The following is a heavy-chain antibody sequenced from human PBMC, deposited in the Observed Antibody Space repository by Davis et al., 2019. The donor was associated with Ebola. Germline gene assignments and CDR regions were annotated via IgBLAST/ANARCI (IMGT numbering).Heavy chain of an antibody. D-gene: IGHD1-26*01. Sequence: AASVKVSCKASGYTFTSYAMNCVRQAPGHGLEWMGWINTNTGNPTYAQGFTGRFVFSLDTPVSTAYLQISSLKAEDTAVYYCARDRWELHHLLRASDAFDIWGQGTMVTVSS. CDR2: INTNTGNP. CDR3: ARDRWELHHLLRASDAFDI. J-gene: IGHJ3*02. CDR1: GYTFTSYA. V-gene: IGHV7-4-1*02.